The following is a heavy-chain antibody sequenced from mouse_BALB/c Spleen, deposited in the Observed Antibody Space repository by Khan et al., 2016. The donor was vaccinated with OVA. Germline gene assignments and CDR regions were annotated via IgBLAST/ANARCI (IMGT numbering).Heavy chain of an antibody. CDR1: GYSITSGYY. V-gene: IGHV3-6*02. CDR3: SSKSYGKGAY. Sequence: EVQLQESGPGLVKPSQSLSLTCSVTGYSITSGYYWSWIRQFPGNRLEWMGYISYDGSNNYNPSLKNRISITRDTSKQQFFLKLNSVTTEDTATYYWSSKSYGKGAYWGQGTLVTVSA. J-gene: IGHJ3*01. CDR2: ISYDGSN. D-gene: IGHD2-1*01.